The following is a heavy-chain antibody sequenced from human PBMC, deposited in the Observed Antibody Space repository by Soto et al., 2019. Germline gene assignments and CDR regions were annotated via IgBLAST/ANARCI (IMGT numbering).Heavy chain of an antibody. J-gene: IGHJ6*02. CDR1: GFTFSSYA. CDR3: ARVALRFLEWLSGSYGMDV. V-gene: IGHV3-30-3*01. Sequence: VQLVESGGGVVQPGRSLRLSCAASGFTFSSYAMHWVRQAPGKGLEWVAVISYDGSNKYYADSVKGRFTISRDNSKNTLYLQMNSLRAEDTAVYYCARVALRFLEWLSGSYGMDVWGQGTTVTVSS. CDR2: ISYDGSNK. D-gene: IGHD3-3*01.